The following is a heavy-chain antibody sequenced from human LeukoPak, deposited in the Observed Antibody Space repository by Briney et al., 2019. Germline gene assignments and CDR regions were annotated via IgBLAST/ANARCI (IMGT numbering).Heavy chain of an antibody. J-gene: IGHJ4*02. D-gene: IGHD3-10*01. Sequence: GGSLRLSCAASGFTLDDYGMSWGRPAPGKGGEWGSGINWNGGSTGYADSVKGRFTISRDNAKNSLYLQMNSLRAEDTALYYCARVPLAGSGSYYAPPDYWGQGTLVTVSS. V-gene: IGHV3-20*04. CDR1: GFTLDDYG. CDR2: INWNGGST. CDR3: ARVPLAGSGSYYAPPDY.